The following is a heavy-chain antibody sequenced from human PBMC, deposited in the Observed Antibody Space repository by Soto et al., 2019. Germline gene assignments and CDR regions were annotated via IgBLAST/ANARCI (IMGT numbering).Heavy chain of an antibody. D-gene: IGHD6-13*01. CDR1: GFTFTSSA. CDR3: AADSEVENSSSWCMDV. J-gene: IGHJ6*02. V-gene: IGHV1-58*01. CDR2: IVVGSGNT. Sequence: SVKVSCNASGFTFTSSAVQWVRQARGQRLEWIGWIVVGSGNTNYAQKFQERVTITRDMSTSTAYMELSSLRSEDTAVYYCAADSEVENSSSWCMDVWGQGTMVTVSS.